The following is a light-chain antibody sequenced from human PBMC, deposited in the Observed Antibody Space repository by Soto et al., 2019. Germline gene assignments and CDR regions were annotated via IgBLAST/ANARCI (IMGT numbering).Light chain of an antibody. CDR3: QDYGTSWT. J-gene: IGKJ1*01. CDR1: QSVSSNK. V-gene: IGKV3-20*01. CDR2: AAS. Sequence: ETGITQSPANVSLYPGDRATLPCRASQSVSSNKLAWYQQKPGQAPRLLIYAASSRATGIPDRFSGSGSGTDFTLTINRLEPEDFAVYYCQDYGTSWTFGQGSKADI.